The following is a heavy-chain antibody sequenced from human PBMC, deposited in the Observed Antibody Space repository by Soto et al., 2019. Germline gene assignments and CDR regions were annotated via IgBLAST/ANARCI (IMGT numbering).Heavy chain of an antibody. D-gene: IGHD4-4*01. J-gene: IGHJ4*02. V-gene: IGHV3-21*01. CDR1: GFTFSSYS. CDR3: ARPSESWLSNYVSVYDY. CDR2: ISSSSSYI. Sequence: PGGSLRLSCAASGFTFSSYSMDWVRQAPGKGLEWVSSISSSSSYIYYADSVKGRFTISRDNAKNSLYLQMNSLRAEDTAVYYCARPSESWLSNYVSVYDYWGQGTLVTVSS.